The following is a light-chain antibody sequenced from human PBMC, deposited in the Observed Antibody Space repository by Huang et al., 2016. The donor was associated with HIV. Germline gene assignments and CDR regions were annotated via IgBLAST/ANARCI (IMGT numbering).Light chain of an antibody. CDR1: QTVSNN. Sequence: IVMTQSPDTLSVSPGERATLSCRASQTVSNNLAWYQQNPGQVPRLLIYGASTRATGVPVRFSGSGSGTEFALTISSLTSEDFTLYYCQQYNDWPPTFGQGTKLEI. V-gene: IGKV3-15*01. J-gene: IGKJ2*01. CDR2: GAS. CDR3: QQYNDWPPT.